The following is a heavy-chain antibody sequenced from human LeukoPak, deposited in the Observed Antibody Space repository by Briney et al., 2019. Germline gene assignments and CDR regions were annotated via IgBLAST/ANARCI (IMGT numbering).Heavy chain of an antibody. CDR3: ARDRAGVWFGDYYYYYYMDV. Sequence: ASVKVSCKASGGTFSSYAISWVRQAPGQGLEWMGGIIPIFGTANYAQKFQGRVTITADESTSTAYMELSSLRSEDTAVYYCARDRAGVWFGDYYYYYYMDVWRKGTTVTVSS. V-gene: IGHV1-69*13. J-gene: IGHJ6*03. CDR1: GGTFSSYA. CDR2: IIPIFGTA. D-gene: IGHD3-10*01.